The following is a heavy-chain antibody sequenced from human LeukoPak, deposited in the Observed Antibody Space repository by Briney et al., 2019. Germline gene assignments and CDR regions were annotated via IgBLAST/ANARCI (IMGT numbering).Heavy chain of an antibody. J-gene: IGHJ2*01. CDR1: GFTFSSYS. CDR2: ISSSSSYI. Sequence: GGSLRLSCAASGFTFSSYSMNWVRQAPGKGLEWVSSISSSSSYIYYADSVKGRFTISRDNAKNSLYLQMNSLRAEDTAVYYCARDLRSYWYFDLWGRGTLVTVSS. CDR3: ARDLRSYWYFDL. V-gene: IGHV3-21*01.